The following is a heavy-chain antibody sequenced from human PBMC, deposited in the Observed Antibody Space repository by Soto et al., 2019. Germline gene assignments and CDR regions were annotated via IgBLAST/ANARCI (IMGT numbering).Heavy chain of an antibody. CDR3: AKDQLWFVY. J-gene: IGHJ4*02. Sequence: EVQLLESGGGLVQYGESLRLSCAASGFTFSTYGMSWVRQAPGKGLEWVSTISAGGDWTHYADSVMGRFTISRDDSKNTVFLQMNSLTTEDTAVYYCAKDQLWFVYWGQGTLVAVSS. CDR1: GFTFSTYG. V-gene: IGHV3-23*01. CDR2: ISAGGDWT. D-gene: IGHD3-10*01.